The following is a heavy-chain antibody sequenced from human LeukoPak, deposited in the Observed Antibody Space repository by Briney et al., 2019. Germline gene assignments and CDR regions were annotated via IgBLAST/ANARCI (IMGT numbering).Heavy chain of an antibody. CDR2: IYYSGST. CDR1: GGSISSYC. J-gene: IGHJ4*02. Sequence: SETLSLTCTVSGGSISSYCWSWIRQPPGKGLEWIGYIYYSGSTNYNPSLKSRVTISVDTSKNQFSLKLNSVTAADTAVYYCARDRSEFDYWGQGTLVTVSS. CDR3: ARDRSEFDY. V-gene: IGHV4-59*01. D-gene: IGHD1-14*01.